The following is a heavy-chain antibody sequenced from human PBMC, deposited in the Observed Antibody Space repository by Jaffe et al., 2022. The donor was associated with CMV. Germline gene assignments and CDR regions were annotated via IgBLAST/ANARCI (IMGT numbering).Heavy chain of an antibody. D-gene: IGHD5-18*01. Sequence: QVQLQESGPGLVKPSETLSLTCTVSGGSISSYYWSWIRQPPGKGLEWIGYIYYSGSTNYNPSLKSRVTISVDTSKNQFSLKLSSVTAADTAVYYCARLFGVGGYSYGIHYYFDYWGQGTLVTVSS. CDR2: IYYSGST. CDR3: ARLFGVGGYSYGIHYYFDY. CDR1: GGSISSYY. V-gene: IGHV4-59*08. J-gene: IGHJ4*02.